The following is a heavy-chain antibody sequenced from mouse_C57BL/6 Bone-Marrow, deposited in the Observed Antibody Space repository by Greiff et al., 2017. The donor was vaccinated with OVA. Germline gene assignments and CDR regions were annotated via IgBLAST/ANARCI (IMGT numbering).Heavy chain of an antibody. CDR2: IDPSDIYT. J-gene: IGHJ4*01. CDR3: ARDLYAMDY. Sequence: QVQLKQPGAELVMPGASVKLSCKASGYTFTSSWLPWVKQRPGQGLEWIGEIDPSDIYTSYHHNFKGQSTLTVDKSSSTAYMQLSSLTSEDSAVYYGARDLYAMDYWGQGTSVTVSS. CDR1: GYTFTSSW. V-gene: IGHV1-69*01.